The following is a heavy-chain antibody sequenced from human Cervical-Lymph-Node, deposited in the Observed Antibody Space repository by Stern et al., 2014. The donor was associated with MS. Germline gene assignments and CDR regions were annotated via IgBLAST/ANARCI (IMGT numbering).Heavy chain of an antibody. CDR2: IFWNDDK. D-gene: IGHD1-26*01. Sequence: QITLKESGPTLVKPTQTLTLTCTFSGFSLTTNRVGVGWIRQPPGKALEWLALIFWNDDKRYSPSLKSRLTITKDSSKNQVVLRMTNMDPVDTATYYCAHTAELGASGDFYYGMDFWGQGTTVTVSS. CDR1: GFSLTTNRVG. CDR3: AHTAELGASGDFYYGMDF. J-gene: IGHJ6*02. V-gene: IGHV2-5*01.